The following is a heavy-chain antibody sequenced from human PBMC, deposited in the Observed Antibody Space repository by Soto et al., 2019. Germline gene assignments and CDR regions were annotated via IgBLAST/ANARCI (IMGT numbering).Heavy chain of an antibody. J-gene: IGHJ6*01. CDR2: IYPEDSDT. D-gene: IGHD3-10*01. V-gene: IGHV5-51*01. CDR3: AIRRGRGSHDDMDV. CDR1: GYSFAKYY. Sequence: GDDLKVSCKSSGYSFAKYYIAWLRHMPQKYLEWMGIIYPEDSDTRYSPSFQGQVTISLDRAITTAYLQWSSLKASDSAMYYWAIRRGRGSHDDMDVWGQGLTVTVYS.